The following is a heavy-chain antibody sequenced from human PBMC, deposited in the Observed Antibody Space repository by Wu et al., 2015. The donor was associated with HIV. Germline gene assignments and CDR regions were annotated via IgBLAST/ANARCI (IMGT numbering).Heavy chain of an antibody. Sequence: QVQLVQSGAEVKKPGSSVKVSCKTSGYTFSSYAMSWVRQAPGQGLEWMGWISGYNADTHYAQKLQGRITVTTDTSTTTVYMELRSLTSDDTAVYFCARDNKLGXTFNFDYWGQGTLVTVSS. CDR2: ISGYNADT. V-gene: IGHV1-18*01. D-gene: IGHD1-26*01. J-gene: IGHJ4*02. CDR1: GYTFSSYA. CDR3: ARDNKLGXTFNFDY.